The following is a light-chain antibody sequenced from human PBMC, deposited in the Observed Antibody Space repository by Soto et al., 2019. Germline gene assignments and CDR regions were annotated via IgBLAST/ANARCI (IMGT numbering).Light chain of an antibody. Sequence: SYELTQPHSVSVATAQMARVSCGGTNIGSKAVHWYQQKPGQDPVVVIYSDSNRPSGIPERFSGSNPGYTATLTISRIEAGDEADFSCQVWDSSTEHWVFGGGTKLTVL. V-gene: IGLV3-12*02. J-gene: IGLJ3*02. CDR1: NIGSKA. CDR2: SDS. CDR3: QVWDSSTEHWV.